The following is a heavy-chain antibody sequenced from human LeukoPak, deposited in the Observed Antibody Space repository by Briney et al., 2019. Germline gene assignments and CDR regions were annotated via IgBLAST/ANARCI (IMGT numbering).Heavy chain of an antibody. D-gene: IGHD1-26*01. V-gene: IGHV4-4*02. Sequence: SETLSLTCAVSGGSISNSNCWSWVRQPPGKGLEWIGEIYHSGNTYYSPSLKSRVTISIDKSENQLSLKLSSVTAADTAIYYCARAEQLGPTYYMDVWGKGTTVTVSS. J-gene: IGHJ6*03. CDR2: IYHSGNT. CDR3: ARAEQLGPTYYMDV. CDR1: GGSISNSNC.